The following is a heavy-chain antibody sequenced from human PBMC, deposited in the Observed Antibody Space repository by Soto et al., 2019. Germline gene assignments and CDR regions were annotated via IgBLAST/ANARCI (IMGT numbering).Heavy chain of an antibody. D-gene: IGHD3-10*01. CDR2: IYYSGST. V-gene: IGHV4-59*08. CDR3: ARQWKGSGRLSYYYYGMDV. Sequence: PSETLSLTCTVSGGSISSYYWSWIRQPPGKGLEWIGYIYYSGSTNYNPSLKSRVTISVGTSKNQFSLKLSSVTAADTAVYFCARQWKGSGRLSYYYYGMDVWGQGTTVT. CDR1: GGSISSYY. J-gene: IGHJ6*02.